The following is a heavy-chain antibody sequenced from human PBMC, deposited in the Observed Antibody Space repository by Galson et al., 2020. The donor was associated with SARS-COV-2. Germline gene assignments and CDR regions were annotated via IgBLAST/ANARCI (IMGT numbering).Heavy chain of an antibody. Sequence: QLGESLKISCAASGFTFSSYGMHWVRQAPGKGLEWVAVISYDGSNKYYADSVKGRFTISRDNSKNTLYLQMNSLRAEDTAVYYCCFDPMSRVYDAFDIWGQGTMVTVSS. D-gene: IGHD3-16*01. J-gene: IGHJ3*02. CDR1: GFTFSSYG. CDR2: ISYDGSNK. CDR3: CFDPMSRVYDAFDI. V-gene: IGHV3-30*03.